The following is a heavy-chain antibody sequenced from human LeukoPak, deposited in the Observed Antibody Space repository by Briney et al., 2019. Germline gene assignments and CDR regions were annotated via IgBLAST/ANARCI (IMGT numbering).Heavy chain of an antibody. CDR1: GFTFSTYG. V-gene: IGHV3-30*02. Sequence: AGSLRLSCVASGFTFSTYGMHWVRQAPGKGLGWVAVIRSDGSNKHYSDSVKGRFTISRDNSKNTLYLQINRLRAEDTAVYYCAKPQLKWFGIGVYFDHWGQGTLVTVSS. J-gene: IGHJ4*02. D-gene: IGHD3-3*01. CDR3: AKPQLKWFGIGVYFDH. CDR2: IRSDGSNK.